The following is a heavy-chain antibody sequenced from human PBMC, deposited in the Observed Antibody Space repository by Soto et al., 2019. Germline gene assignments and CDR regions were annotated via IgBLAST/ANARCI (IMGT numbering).Heavy chain of an antibody. V-gene: IGHV3-33*01. CDR3: ARDRDSSGWVHYDY. Sequence: QVQLVESGGGVVQPGRSLRLSCAASGFTFSSYGMHWVRQAPGKGLEWVAVIWYDGSNKYYADSVKGRFTISRDNSKNTLYLQMNSLRAEDTAVYYCARDRDSSGWVHYDYWGQGTLVTVSS. D-gene: IGHD6-19*01. J-gene: IGHJ4*02. CDR1: GFTFSSYG. CDR2: IWYDGSNK.